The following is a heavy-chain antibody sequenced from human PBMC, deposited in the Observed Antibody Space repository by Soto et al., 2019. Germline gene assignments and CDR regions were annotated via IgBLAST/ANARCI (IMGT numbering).Heavy chain of an antibody. CDR2: INPNSGGT. V-gene: IGHV1-2*04. CDR1: GYTFTGYY. J-gene: IGHJ6*02. CDR3: ARAGRYFDLSLVDGMDV. D-gene: IGHD3-9*01. Sequence: ASVKVSCKASGYTFTGYYMHWVRQAPGQGFEWMGWINPNSGGTNYAQKFQGWVTMTRDTSISTAYMELSRLRSDDTAVYYCARAGRYFDLSLVDGMDVWGQGTTVTVSS.